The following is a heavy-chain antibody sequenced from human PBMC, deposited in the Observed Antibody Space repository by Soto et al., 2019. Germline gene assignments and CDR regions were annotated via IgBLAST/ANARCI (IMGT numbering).Heavy chain of an antibody. V-gene: IGHV3-21*01. CDR3: ARDMKSVRFWGTNGCDP. D-gene: IGHD3-16*01. J-gene: IGHJ5*02. Sequence: PGGSLRLSCGASGFNFGAFGMNWVRQAPGKGLEWVSSITLSSSYIYYADSVKGRFTVSRDNAKNSLYLDMKSLTVDDTAVYYCARDMKSVRFWGTNGCDPWG. CDR2: ITLSSSYI. CDR1: GFNFGAFG.